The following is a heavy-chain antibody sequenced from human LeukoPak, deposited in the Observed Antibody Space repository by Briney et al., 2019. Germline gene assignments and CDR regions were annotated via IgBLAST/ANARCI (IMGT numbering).Heavy chain of an antibody. D-gene: IGHD3-10*01. CDR1: GGTFSSYG. Sequence: SVKVSCKASGGTFSSYGISWVRQAPGQGLEWMGRIIPIFGTTNYAQKFQGRVTITADKSTSIVYMDLSSLRSEDTAVYYCAGTGHYGSGTYNYWGQGTLVTVSS. CDR3: AGTGHYGSGTYNY. J-gene: IGHJ4*02. V-gene: IGHV1-69*06. CDR2: IIPIFGTT.